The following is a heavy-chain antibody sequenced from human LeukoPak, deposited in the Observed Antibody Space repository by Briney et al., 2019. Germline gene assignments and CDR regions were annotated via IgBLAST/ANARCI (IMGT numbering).Heavy chain of an antibody. V-gene: IGHV3-30*03. CDR2: ISYDGSNK. Sequence: PGRSLRLSCAASGFTFSSYGMHWVRQAPGKGLEWVAVISYDGSNKYYADSVKGRFTISRDNSKNTLYLQMNSLRAEDTAVYYCARDDRYYGSGSYPYFDYWGQGTLVTVSS. D-gene: IGHD3-10*01. J-gene: IGHJ4*02. CDR1: GFTFSSYG. CDR3: ARDDRYYGSGSYPYFDY.